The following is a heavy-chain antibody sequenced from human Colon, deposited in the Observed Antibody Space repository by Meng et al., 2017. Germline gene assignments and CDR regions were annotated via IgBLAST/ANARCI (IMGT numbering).Heavy chain of an antibody. CDR1: GDPFTNYG. Sequence: ASVKVSCKASGDPFTNYGISWVRQAPGQGLEWMGWITAHSDSTNYAQKFQGRVIMTTDTSTNTAYMELRSLRSDDSAVYYCARDQKYSFGTYFFDSWGPGTLVTVSS. J-gene: IGHJ4*02. CDR3: ARDQKYSFGTYFFDS. V-gene: IGHV1-18*01. D-gene: IGHD5-18*01. CDR2: ITAHSDST.